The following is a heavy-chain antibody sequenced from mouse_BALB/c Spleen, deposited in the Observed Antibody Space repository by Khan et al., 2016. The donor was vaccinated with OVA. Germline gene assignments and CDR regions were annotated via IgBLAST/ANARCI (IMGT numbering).Heavy chain of an antibody. V-gene: IGHV2-2*02. J-gene: IGHJ3*01. CDR2: IWSAGST. D-gene: IGHD2-4*01. Sequence: MQLEESGPGLVQPSQSLSITCTVSGFSLNNYSVHWVRQSPGKGLEWLGVIWSAGSTDYNAAFISRLTISKDNSRSQVFFKMNSLQPNDTAIYYCARRGYEYGRGALFAYWGQGTLVTVSA. CDR3: ARRGYEYGRGALFAY. CDR1: GFSLNNYS.